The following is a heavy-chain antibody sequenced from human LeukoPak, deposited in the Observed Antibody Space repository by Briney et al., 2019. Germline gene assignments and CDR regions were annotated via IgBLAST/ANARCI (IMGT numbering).Heavy chain of an antibody. CDR3: ARDDVDTAMVDY. J-gene: IGHJ4*02. D-gene: IGHD5-18*01. CDR2: IIPIFGTA. Sequence: SVKVSCKASGYTFTSYGISWVRQAPGQGLEWMGGIIPIFGTANYAQKFQGRVTITADESTSTAYMELSSLRSEDTAVYYCARDDVDTAMVDYWGQGTLVTVSS. CDR1: GYTFTSYG. V-gene: IGHV1-69*13.